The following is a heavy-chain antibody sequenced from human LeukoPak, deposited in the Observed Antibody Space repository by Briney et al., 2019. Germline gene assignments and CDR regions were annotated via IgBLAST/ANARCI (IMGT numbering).Heavy chain of an antibody. V-gene: IGHV4-39*01. J-gene: IGHJ4*02. CDR3: AKSGGYGLIDY. CDR2: IYSSGST. D-gene: IGHD1-26*01. Sequence: SETLSLTCTVPGASISGSGYYWGWIRQLPGKGLEWIGSIYSSGSTYYNASLQSRVTISIETSKNQISLRLNSVTAADTAMYYCAKSGGYGLIDYWGQGTLVTVSS. CDR1: GASISGSGYY.